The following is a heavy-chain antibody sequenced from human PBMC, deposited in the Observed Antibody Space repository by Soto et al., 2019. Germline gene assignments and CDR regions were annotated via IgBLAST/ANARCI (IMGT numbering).Heavy chain of an antibody. V-gene: IGHV5-51*01. J-gene: IGHJ4*02. CDR3: ARLSGGGVTSRTFDY. CDR1: GYSFTTYW. Sequence: PGESLKISCKGSGYSFTTYWIGWVRQMSGKGLEWMGIIYPGDSDTRYSPSFQGQVTISADTSISTAYLQWSSLKASDTAMYYCARLSGGGVTSRTFDYWGQGTLVTVSS. D-gene: IGHD3-16*01. CDR2: IYPGDSDT.